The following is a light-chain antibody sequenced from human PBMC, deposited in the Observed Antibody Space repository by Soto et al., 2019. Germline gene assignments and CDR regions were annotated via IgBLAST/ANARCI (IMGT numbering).Light chain of an antibody. CDR2: DVS. J-gene: IGKJ1*01. CDR1: QSISSW. Sequence: DIQMTQSPPTLSASVGDRVTITCRASQSISSWLAWYQQRPGKAPNLLIYDVSSLESGVASRFSGSGSGTEFTLTIRSLQPDDFATYYCQQYTNYPLTFGQGTKVEIK. V-gene: IGKV1-5*01. CDR3: QQYTNYPLT.